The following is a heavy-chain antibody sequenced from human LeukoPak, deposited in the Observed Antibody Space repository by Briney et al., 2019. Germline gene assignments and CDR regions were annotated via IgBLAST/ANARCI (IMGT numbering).Heavy chain of an antibody. CDR2: IHKAGTER. CDR1: GFTFTDYW. D-gene: IGHD1-26*01. Sequence: PGGSLRLSCAASGFTFTDYWMTWVRQVPGKGLEWVANIHKAGTERYYVDSVKGRFAISRDNAKNSLYLQLSSLRVDDTAVYYCARVGTWELQRVFDYWGQGTLVTVSS. CDR3: ARVGTWELQRVFDY. V-gene: IGHV3-7*01. J-gene: IGHJ4*02.